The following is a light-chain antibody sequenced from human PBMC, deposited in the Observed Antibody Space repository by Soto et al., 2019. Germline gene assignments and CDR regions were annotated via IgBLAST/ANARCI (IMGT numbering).Light chain of an antibody. J-gene: IGKJ1*01. CDR3: QQNAITPPWT. V-gene: IGKV3-20*01. CDR2: AAS. Sequence: EILLTRSPSTLSLSPGEGVTLSCRASQSVTVNSLAWYQQKPGQAPRLLIYAASTRAAAVPDRFTGSGSGTDFTLTISSLQPEDFATYYCQQNAITPPWTFGQGTKVDI. CDR1: QSVTVNS.